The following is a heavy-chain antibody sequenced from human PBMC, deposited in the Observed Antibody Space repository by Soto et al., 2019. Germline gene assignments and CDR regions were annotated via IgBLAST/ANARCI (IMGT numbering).Heavy chain of an antibody. CDR3: ARDKGYCSDTSCPDFDY. CDR1: GCTLSSYT. V-gene: IGHV1-69*04. CDR2: VIPNLGVT. D-gene: IGHD2-15*01. Sequence: SVKVSCKASGCTLSSYTFSWVRQAPGQGLEWMGRVIPNLGVTNYAKKFQGRFTIVVDTSTSTAYMELNSLRYEVTAVYYCARDKGYCSDTSCPDFDYWGQGTLVTVSS. J-gene: IGHJ4*02.